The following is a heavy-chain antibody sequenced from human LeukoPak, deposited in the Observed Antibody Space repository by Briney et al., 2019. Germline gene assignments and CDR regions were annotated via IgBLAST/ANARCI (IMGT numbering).Heavy chain of an antibody. CDR2: IYHSGST. D-gene: IGHD1-26*01. Sequence: PSQTLSLTCAVSGGSISSGGYSWSWIRQPPGKGLEWIGYIYHSGSTYYNPSLKSRVTISVDRSKNQFSAKLSSVTAADTAVYYCARTYPNSGSVDYWGQGTLVTVSS. J-gene: IGHJ4*02. CDR3: ARTYPNSGSVDY. V-gene: IGHV4-30-2*01. CDR1: GGSISSGGYS.